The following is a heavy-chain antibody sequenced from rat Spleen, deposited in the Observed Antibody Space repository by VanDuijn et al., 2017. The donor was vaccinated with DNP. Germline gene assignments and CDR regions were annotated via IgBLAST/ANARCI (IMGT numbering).Heavy chain of an antibody. V-gene: IGHV5-22*01. Sequence: EVQLVESGGGLVQPGRSLKLSCAASGFTFSDYYMAWVRQAPTKGLEWVAYIRYDGGSIHYGDSVKGRFTIFRDNAKNTLYLQMNSLRSEDTATYYCARHVLPLRVWDYWGQGVMVTVSS. D-gene: IGHD1-4*01. CDR2: IRYDGGSI. CDR3: ARHVLPLRVWDY. J-gene: IGHJ2*01. CDR1: GFTFSDYY.